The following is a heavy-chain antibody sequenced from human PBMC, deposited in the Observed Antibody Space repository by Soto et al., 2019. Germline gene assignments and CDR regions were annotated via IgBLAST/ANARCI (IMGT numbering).Heavy chain of an antibody. J-gene: IGHJ5*02. CDR3: ARCLAFCSVCSCYCWFGP. D-gene: IGHD2-15*01. V-gene: IGHV4-31*03. CDR2: IYYSGST. CDR1: GGSISSGAYY. Sequence: QVQLQESGPGLVKPSQTLSLTCSVSGGSISSGAYYWSWIRQHPGKGLEWIGYIYYSGSTYYNPSLKSRVTISVDTSKNQFSLKLSSVTAADTAVYYFARCLAFCSVCSCYCWFGPWGQGTLVTVAS.